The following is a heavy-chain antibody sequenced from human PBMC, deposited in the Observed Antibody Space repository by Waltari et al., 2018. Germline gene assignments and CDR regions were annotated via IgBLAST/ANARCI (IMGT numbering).Heavy chain of an antibody. CDR1: GGTFSSYA. CDR3: ARPKSYCSSTSCYAGLDY. V-gene: IGHV1-69*05. D-gene: IGHD2-2*01. Sequence: QVQLVQSGAEVKKPGSSVKVSCKASGGTFSSYAISWVRQAPGQGLEWMGGIIPIVGTANYAQKFQGRVTIPTDESTSTAYMELSSLRSEDTAVYYCARPKSYCSSTSCYAGLDYWGQGTLVTVSS. J-gene: IGHJ4*02. CDR2: IIPIVGTA.